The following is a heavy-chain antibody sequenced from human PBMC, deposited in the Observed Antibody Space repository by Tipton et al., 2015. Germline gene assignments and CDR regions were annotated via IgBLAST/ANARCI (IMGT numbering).Heavy chain of an antibody. CDR2: IKEDGNEE. CDR1: GFSISHYW. J-gene: IGHJ4*02. CDR3: ARDSRWGEYGYEI. V-gene: IGHV3-7*01. D-gene: IGHD5-12*01. Sequence: SLRLSCAASGFSISHYWMSWVRQAPGKGPEWVGNIKEDGNEEHYVDSVQGRFSISRDNAKNSVYLQMNCLRVEDTAVYFCARDSRWGEYGYEIWGQGTLVTVSS.